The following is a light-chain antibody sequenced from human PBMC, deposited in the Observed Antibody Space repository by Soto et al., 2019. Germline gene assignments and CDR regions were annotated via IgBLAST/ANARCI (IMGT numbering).Light chain of an antibody. CDR1: QGLVYSDGNTF. V-gene: IGKV2-30*01. CDR2: QVS. J-gene: IGKJ1*01. Sequence: DVVMTQSPLSLSATLGQPASISCRSSQGLVYSDGNTFLNWFHQRPGQSPRRLIYQVSNRDSGVPDRFSGSGSGTDYTLTISGVEAEDVGIYYCVQGTSWPWTFGKGTKVEIK. CDR3: VQGTSWPWT.